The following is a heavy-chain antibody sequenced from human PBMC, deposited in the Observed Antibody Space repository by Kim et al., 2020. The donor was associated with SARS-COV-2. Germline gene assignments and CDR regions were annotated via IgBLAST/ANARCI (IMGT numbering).Heavy chain of an antibody. V-gene: IGHV3-64*02. CDR2: ISSNGADS. CDR3: AREGRHCSGTACYLFGY. D-gene: IGHD2-2*01. J-gene: IGHJ4*02. Sequence: GGSLRLSCAASGFIFDTYAMHWVRQTPGRRLEYVSAISSNGADSYYADSVKGRFIISRDNSKNTMYLQMGSLRAEDMAVYYCAREGRHCSGTACYLFGYWCQGTLVTVSS. CDR1: GFIFDTYA.